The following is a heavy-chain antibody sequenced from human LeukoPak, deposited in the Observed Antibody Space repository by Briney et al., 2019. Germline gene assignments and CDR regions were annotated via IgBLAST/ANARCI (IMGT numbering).Heavy chain of an antibody. D-gene: IGHD4-17*01. CDR1: GGSISSFY. J-gene: IGHJ4*02. CDR2: IYTSGST. Sequence: SETLSLTCTVSGGSISSFYWSWIRQPAGKGLEWIGRIYTSGSTNYNPSLKSRVTMSVDTSKNHFSLKLSSMTAADAAVYYCAGYGDYQDFDYWGQGTLVTVSS. V-gene: IGHV4-4*07. CDR3: AGYGDYQDFDY.